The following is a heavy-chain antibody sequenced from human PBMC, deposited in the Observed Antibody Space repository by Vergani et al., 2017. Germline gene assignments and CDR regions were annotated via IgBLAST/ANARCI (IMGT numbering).Heavy chain of an antibody. Sequence: QVQLQESGPGLVKPSETLSLTCAVSGYSISSGYYWGWIRQPPGKGLEWIGSIYHSGSTYYNPSLKSRVTISVDTSKNQFSLKLSSVTAADTAVYYCARAHSSSSSRFDPWGQGTLVTVSS. J-gene: IGHJ5*02. V-gene: IGHV4-38-2*01. CDR1: GYSISSGYY. CDR2: IYHSGST. CDR3: ARAHSSSSSRFDP. D-gene: IGHD6-6*01.